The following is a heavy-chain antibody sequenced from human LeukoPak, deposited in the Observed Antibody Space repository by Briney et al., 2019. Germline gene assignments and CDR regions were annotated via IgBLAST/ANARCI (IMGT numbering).Heavy chain of an antibody. Sequence: GGSLRLSCAASGFAFSPYTMHWFRQPPGKGLEWVSYINTGSTTIYYADSVKGRFTISRDNAKNSLYLHMNSLRAEDTAVYYCARDSSVCEFDVSGQGTMVTVSS. J-gene: IGHJ3*01. CDR3: ARDSSVCEFDV. V-gene: IGHV3-48*01. D-gene: IGHD6-6*01. CDR1: GFAFSPYT. CDR2: INTGSTTI.